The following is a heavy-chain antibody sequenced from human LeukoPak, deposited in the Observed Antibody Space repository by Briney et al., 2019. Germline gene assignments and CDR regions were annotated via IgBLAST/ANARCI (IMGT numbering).Heavy chain of an antibody. CDR1: GFSFSRYN. CDR2: ITTSCTYT. D-gene: IGHD6-6*01. CDR3: ARDVYRGKYSSSSAFDY. V-gene: IGHV3-21*01. J-gene: IGHJ4*02. Sequence: PGGSLRLSCAASGFSFSRYNMNWVRQAPGKGLEWVSYITTSCTYTFYADSVKGRFTISRDNAKNSLYLQMNSLRVEDTAVYYCARDVYRGKYSSSSAFDYWGQGTLVTVSS.